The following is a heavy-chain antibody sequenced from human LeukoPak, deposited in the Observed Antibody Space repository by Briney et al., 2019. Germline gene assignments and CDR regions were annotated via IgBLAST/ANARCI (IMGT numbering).Heavy chain of an antibody. CDR2: IYYSGST. V-gene: IGHV4-59*01. CDR1: GGSIRNYY. Sequence: SETLSLTCTVSGGSIRNYYWGWIRQPPEKGLEWIGHIYYSGSTNYNPSLNRRVTISLDTSKNLFSLKFTSVTAADTAVYYCAKAVHPTPNWFDLWGQGTLVTVSS. J-gene: IGHJ5*02. CDR3: AKAVHPTPNWFDL.